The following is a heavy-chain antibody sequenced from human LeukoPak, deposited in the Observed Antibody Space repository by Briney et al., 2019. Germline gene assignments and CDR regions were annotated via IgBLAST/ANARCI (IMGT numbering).Heavy chain of an antibody. J-gene: IGHJ3*02. CDR3: ARYVSGSPGAFDI. V-gene: IGHV1-8*03. CDR1: GYTFTGYY. D-gene: IGHD3-10*01. CDR2: MNPNSGNT. Sequence: ASVKVSCKASGYTFTGYYMHWVRQAPGQGLEWMGWMNPNSGNTGYAQKFQGRVTITRNTSISTAYMELSSLRSEDTAVYYCARYVSGSPGAFDIWGQGTMVTVSS.